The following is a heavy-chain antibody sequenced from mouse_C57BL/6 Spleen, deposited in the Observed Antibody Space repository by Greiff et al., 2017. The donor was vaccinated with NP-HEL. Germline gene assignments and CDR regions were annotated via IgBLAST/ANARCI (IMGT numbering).Heavy chain of an antibody. CDR2: ISNGGGST. D-gene: IGHD2-4*01. CDR3: ARQYDCDERVYAMDY. V-gene: IGHV5-12*01. Sequence: EVKLVESGGGLVQPGGSLKLSCAASGFTFSDYYMYWVRQTPEKRLEWVAYISNGGGSTYYPDTVKGRFTLSRDNAKNTLYLQMSRLKSEDTAMYYGARQYDCDERVYAMDYWGQGTSVTVSS. CDR1: GFTFSDYY. J-gene: IGHJ4*01.